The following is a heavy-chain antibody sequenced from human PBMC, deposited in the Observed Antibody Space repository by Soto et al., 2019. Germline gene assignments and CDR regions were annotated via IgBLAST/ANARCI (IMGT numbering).Heavy chain of an antibody. CDR1: GSTFTSYG. J-gene: IGHJ4*02. D-gene: IGHD2-15*01. CDR3: AREDCSGGSCYSFDY. CDR2: ISAYNGNT. Sequence: APVKVSCKASGSTFTSYGISWLRRAPGQGLEWMGWISAYNGNTNYAQKLQGSDTMATDTSTRTAYMELRSVRSVDTAVYYCAREDCSGGSCYSFDYWGQGTLATVSS. V-gene: IGHV1-18*04.